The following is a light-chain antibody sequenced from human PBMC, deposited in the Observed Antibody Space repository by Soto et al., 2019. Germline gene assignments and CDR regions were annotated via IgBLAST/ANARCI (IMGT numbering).Light chain of an antibody. V-gene: IGLV2-14*01. Sequence: QSALTQPACVSGSPGQSITISCTGTSSDVGGYNYVSWYQQHPGKAPKLMIYDVSNRPSGVSNRFSGSKSGNTASLTISGLQAEDEADYYCSSYTSKGTLVFGGGTKVTVL. CDR3: SSYTSKGTLV. CDR2: DVS. J-gene: IGLJ2*01. CDR1: SSDVGGYNY.